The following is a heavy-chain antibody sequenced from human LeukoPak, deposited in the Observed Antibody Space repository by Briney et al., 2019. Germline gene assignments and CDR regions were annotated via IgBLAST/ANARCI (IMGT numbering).Heavy chain of an antibody. D-gene: IGHD3-22*01. V-gene: IGHV4-59*01. CDR2: IYYSGST. CDR1: GVSISSYY. J-gene: IGHJ5*02. CDR3: ARGHVTYYYDSSGYYYSNWFDP. Sequence: PSETLSLTCTVSGVSISSYYWSWIRQPPGEGLEWIGYIYYSGSTNYNPSLKSRVTISVDTSKNQFSLKLSSVPAADTAVYYCARGHVTYYYDSSGYYYSNWFDPWGQGTLVTVSS.